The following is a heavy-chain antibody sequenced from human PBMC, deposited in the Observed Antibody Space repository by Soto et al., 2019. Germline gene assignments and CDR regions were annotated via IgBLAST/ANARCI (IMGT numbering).Heavy chain of an antibody. Sequence: GGSLRLSXAASGFTFSSYAMSWVRHAQGNGLEWVSAISGSGGSTYYADSVKGRFTISRDNSKNTLYLQMNILRAEDTAVYYCPKDRRVVVVAASYYFDYWGQGTLVTVSS. J-gene: IGHJ4*02. CDR2: ISGSGGST. CDR1: GFTFSSYA. V-gene: IGHV3-23*01. CDR3: PKDRRVVVVAASYYFDY. D-gene: IGHD2-15*01.